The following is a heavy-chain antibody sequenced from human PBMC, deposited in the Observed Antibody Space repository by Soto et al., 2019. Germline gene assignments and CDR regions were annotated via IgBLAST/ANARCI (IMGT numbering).Heavy chain of an antibody. CDR1: GLTFSSYA. CDR3: AKWGSGSPYYYYGTDV. Sequence: PGGSVKLSCAASGLTFSSYAMSWVRQAPGKGLEWVSAISGSGGSTYYADSVKGRFTISRDNSKNTLYLQMNSLRAEDTAVYYCAKWGSGSPYYYYGTDVWGQGTLVTVSS. J-gene: IGHJ6*02. V-gene: IGHV3-23*01. CDR2: ISGSGGST. D-gene: IGHD3-10*01.